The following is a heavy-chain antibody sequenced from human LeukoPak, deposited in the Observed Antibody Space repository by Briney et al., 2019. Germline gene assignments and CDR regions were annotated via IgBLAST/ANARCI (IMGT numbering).Heavy chain of an antibody. CDR2: INPNSGDT. CDR3: AGEYCSGGTCRQGFDY. D-gene: IGHD2-15*01. V-gene: IGHV1-2*02. Sequence: ASVNVSCKASVYTFTGYYMHWVRQAPGQGLEYMGWINPNSGDTNHAQNFQGRVTLTRDTSISTAYMELSSLRSDDSALYYCAGEYCSGGTCRQGFDYWGQGTLVTVSS. J-gene: IGHJ4*02. CDR1: VYTFTGYY.